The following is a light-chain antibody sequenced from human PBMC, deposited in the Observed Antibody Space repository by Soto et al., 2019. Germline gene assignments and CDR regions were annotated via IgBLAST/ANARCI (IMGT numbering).Light chain of an antibody. CDR3: SSYTSSSTLV. CDR1: SSDVGGYNY. J-gene: IGLJ1*01. Sequence: QSALTQPASVSGSPGQPITISCTGTSSDVGGYNYVSWYQQHPGKAPKLMIYEVSNRLSGVSNRFSGSKSGNTSSLTISGRQAEDEADYFCSSYTSSSTLVFGTWTKVTV. V-gene: IGLV2-14*01. CDR2: EVS.